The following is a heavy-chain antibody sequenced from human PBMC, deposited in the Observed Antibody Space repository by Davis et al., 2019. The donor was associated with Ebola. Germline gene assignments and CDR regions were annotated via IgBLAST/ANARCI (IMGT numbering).Heavy chain of an antibody. Sequence: GGSLRLSCTASGFTLTNYAIHWLRQAPGQRLEWMGLINVAKGNTKDSQKFQDRVTMTEDTSTDTAYMELSRLRFEDTALYYCTIGGITGGFDYWGQGTLVTVSS. CDR2: INVAKGNT. CDR1: GFTLTNYA. J-gene: IGHJ4*02. V-gene: IGHV1-3*01. CDR3: TIGGITGGFDY. D-gene: IGHD1-14*01.